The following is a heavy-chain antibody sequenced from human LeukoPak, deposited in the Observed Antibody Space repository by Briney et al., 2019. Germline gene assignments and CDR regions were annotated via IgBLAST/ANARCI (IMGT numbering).Heavy chain of an antibody. V-gene: IGHV3-30*03. CDR2: VASDGRNK. CDR1: GFIFSTSD. CDR3: ARGPLHGAFDY. Sequence: GGSLRLSCAASGFIFSTSDMHWLRQAPGKGLEWVAHVASDGRNKYYADCVQGRFTGSRDNSKNTVYLQMNSLRADDTAVYYCARGPLHGAFDYWGQGTLVTVSS. J-gene: IGHJ4*02. D-gene: IGHD4-17*01.